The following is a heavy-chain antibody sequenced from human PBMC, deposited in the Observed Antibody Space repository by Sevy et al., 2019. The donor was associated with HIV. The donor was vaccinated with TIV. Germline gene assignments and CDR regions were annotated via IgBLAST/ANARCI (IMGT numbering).Heavy chain of an antibody. CDR1: GGSISSSHW. J-gene: IGHJ3*02. CDR3: ARDLTGWGQNRDAFDI. V-gene: IGHV4-4*02. D-gene: IGHD2-15*01. CDR2: IYHGGST. Sequence: SETLSLTCAVSGGSISSSHWWSWVRQPPGKGLEWIELIYHGGSTNYNPSLKSRVTISVDKSKNQFSLNLSSVTAADTAVYYCARDLTGWGQNRDAFDIWGQGTMVTVSS.